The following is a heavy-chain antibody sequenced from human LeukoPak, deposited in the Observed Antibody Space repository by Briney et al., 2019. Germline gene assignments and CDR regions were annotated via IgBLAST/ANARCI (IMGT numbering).Heavy chain of an antibody. CDR2: ISGSGGST. V-gene: IGHV3-23*01. CDR3: AKGNALRITMIVVVIDAFDI. Sequence: GGSLRLSCAASGFTFSSYAMSWVRQAPGKGPEWVSAISGSGGSTYYADSVKGRFTISRDNSKNTLYLQMNSLRAEDTAVYYCAKGNALRITMIVVVIDAFDIWGQGTMVTVSS. D-gene: IGHD3-22*01. CDR1: GFTFSSYA. J-gene: IGHJ3*02.